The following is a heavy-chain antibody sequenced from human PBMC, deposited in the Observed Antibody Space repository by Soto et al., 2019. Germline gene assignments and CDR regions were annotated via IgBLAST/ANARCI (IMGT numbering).Heavy chain of an antibody. Sequence: SEPLSLARPFSGGSISRYYWSWIRQPPGKGLEWIGYIYYTGTTTYNPSIKSRVTISVDSSKNQFSLNLTSVSAADTAVYYCARLGGFYQSLASWGQGTLVTVSS. D-gene: IGHD3-22*01. CDR2: IYYTGTT. V-gene: IGHV4-59*08. CDR1: GGSISRYY. CDR3: ARLGGFYQSLAS. J-gene: IGHJ5*01.